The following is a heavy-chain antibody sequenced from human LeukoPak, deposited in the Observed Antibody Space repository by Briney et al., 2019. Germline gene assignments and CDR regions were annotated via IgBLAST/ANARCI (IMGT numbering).Heavy chain of an antibody. Sequence: ASVKVSCKASGYTCTSYAMHWVRQAPGQRLEWVGWINAGNGNTKYSQKFQGRVTITRDTSASTAYMELSSLRSEDTAVYYCARRVDGKMATIPYFDYWGQGTLVTVSS. CDR1: GYTCTSYA. J-gene: IGHJ4*02. D-gene: IGHD5-24*01. V-gene: IGHV1-3*01. CDR3: ARRVDGKMATIPYFDY. CDR2: INAGNGNT.